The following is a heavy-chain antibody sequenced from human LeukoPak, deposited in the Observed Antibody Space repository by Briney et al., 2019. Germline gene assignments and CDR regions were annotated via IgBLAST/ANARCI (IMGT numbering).Heavy chain of an antibody. CDR1: GCRFTNYW. CDR3: ARAHNSIIDY. J-gene: IGHJ4*02. D-gene: IGHD3-10*01. CDR2: IYPGDSQS. V-gene: IGHV5-51*01. Sequence: GGSLKISCKASGCRFTNYWVGWVRQLPGKGLEWMGFIYPGDSQSTYSPSFQGLVTISVDKSINTAYLQWSTLPASDTAMYSCARAHNSIIDYWGQGTLVTVSS.